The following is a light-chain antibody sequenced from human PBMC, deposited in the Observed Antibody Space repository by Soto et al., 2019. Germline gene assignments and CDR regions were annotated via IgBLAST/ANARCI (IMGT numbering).Light chain of an antibody. CDR1: QSVSSYY. Sequence: SQSVSSYYLAWYQQKPGQAPRLLIYAASSRATGIPDRFSGGGSGTAFDLGLRSLQSYYTAVPFCEGCGRSAWRLGQGTKVDIK. J-gene: IGKJ1*01. V-gene: IGKV3-20*01. CDR2: AAS. CDR3: EGCGRSAWR.